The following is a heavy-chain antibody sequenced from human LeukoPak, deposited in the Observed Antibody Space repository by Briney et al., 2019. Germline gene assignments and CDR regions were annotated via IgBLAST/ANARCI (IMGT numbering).Heavy chain of an antibody. Sequence: SETLSLTCAVYGGSFSGYYWSWIRQPPGKGLEWIGEINHSGSTNYYPSLKSRVTISVDTSKNQFSLKLSSVTAADTAVYYCARGSERGYSAYGQWYYFDYWGQGTLVTVSS. CDR3: ARGSERGYSAYGQWYYFDY. V-gene: IGHV4-34*01. D-gene: IGHD5-12*01. CDR2: INHSGST. CDR1: GGSFSGYY. J-gene: IGHJ4*02.